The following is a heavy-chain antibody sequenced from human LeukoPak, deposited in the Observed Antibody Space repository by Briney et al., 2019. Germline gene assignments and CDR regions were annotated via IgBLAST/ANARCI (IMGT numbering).Heavy chain of an antibody. Sequence: PRASVKVSCKASGYTFTGYYMHWVRQAPGQGLEWMGWINPNSGGTNYAQKFQGRVTMTRDTSISTAYMELSRLRSDDTAVCYCARDGEDIVVAGAFDIWGQGTMVTVSS. CDR1: GYTFTGYY. D-gene: IGHD2-2*01. J-gene: IGHJ3*02. V-gene: IGHV1-2*02. CDR2: INPNSGGT. CDR3: ARDGEDIVVAGAFDI.